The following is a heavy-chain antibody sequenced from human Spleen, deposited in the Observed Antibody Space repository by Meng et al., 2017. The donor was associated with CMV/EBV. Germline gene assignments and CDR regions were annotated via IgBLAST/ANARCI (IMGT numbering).Heavy chain of an antibody. V-gene: IGHV1-18*01. CDR1: GYTFTSYG. CDR2: INTYNDNT. D-gene: IGHD2-8*01. Sequence: SGYTFTSYGFSWVRQAPGQGLEWMGWINTYNDNTEYAQKFQGRVSMTTDTSTSTAYMELRSLRFDDTAVYYCARVPRGLNVLAKHFDYWGQGTLVTVSS. J-gene: IGHJ4*02. CDR3: ARVPRGLNVLAKHFDY.